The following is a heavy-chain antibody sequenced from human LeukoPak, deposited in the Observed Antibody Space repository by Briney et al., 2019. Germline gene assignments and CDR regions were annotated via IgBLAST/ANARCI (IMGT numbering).Heavy chain of an antibody. J-gene: IGHJ4*02. CDR3: ARVGAWDLQRVFEY. CDR2: IKQDGAEE. CDR1: GFRFGDYW. Sequence: PGGSLRLSCAASGFRFGDYWMTWARHIPGKGLEWVANIKQDGAEEHYAESVEGRFIISRDNAKNSVYLEMDSLKVEDTAVYYCARVGAWDLQRVFEYWGQGTLVTVSS. D-gene: IGHD1-26*01. V-gene: IGHV3-7*01.